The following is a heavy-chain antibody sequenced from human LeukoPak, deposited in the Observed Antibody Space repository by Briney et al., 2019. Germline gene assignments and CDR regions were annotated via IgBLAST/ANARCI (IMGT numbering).Heavy chain of an antibody. CDR2: IKGGGGDP. CDR3: AKGGHDFNPFYW. D-gene: IGHD2-21*02. Sequence: PGGSLRLSCAASGVTFSTSAMGWGRHAPRKGLEWVSSIKGGGGDPIYADSVKGRFTTSRDNSKNTLFLQLNSLRADDSAVYYCAKGGHDFNPFYWWGQGTLVTVSS. CDR1: GVTFSTSA. J-gene: IGHJ4*02. V-gene: IGHV3-23*01.